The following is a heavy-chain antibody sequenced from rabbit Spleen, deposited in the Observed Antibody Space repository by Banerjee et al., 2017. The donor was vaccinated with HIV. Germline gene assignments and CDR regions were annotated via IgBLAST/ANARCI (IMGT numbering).Heavy chain of an antibody. J-gene: IGHJ4*01. V-gene: IGHV1S45*01. CDR1: GFSFSSSYW. CDR3: AREVYGNNWVNL. D-gene: IGHD5-1*01. Sequence: QEQLEESGGDLVKPEGSLTLTCTGSGFSFSSSYWICWVRQAPGKGLELIACIYAGSRGSTWYATWVNGRFTISKTSSTTVTLQMTSLTAADTATYFCAREVYGNNWVNLWGQGTLVTVS. CDR2: IYAGSRGST.